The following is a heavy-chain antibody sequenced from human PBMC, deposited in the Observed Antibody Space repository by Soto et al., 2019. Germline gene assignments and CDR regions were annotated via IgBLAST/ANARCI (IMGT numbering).Heavy chain of an antibody. CDR2: IYHSGST. CDR1: GGSISSSNW. J-gene: IGHJ3*02. D-gene: IGHD2-15*01. CDR3: ARYHGSGGSCYLGPDDVFDI. Sequence: QVQLQESGPGLVKPSGTLSLTCAVSGGSISSSNWWSWVRQPPGKGLEWIGEIYHSGSTNYNPSPKVGLTISVDKPRNLFPLRWRSGPAADPAVYYCARYHGSGGSCYLGPDDVFDIGGQGKRVTVSS. V-gene: IGHV4-4*02.